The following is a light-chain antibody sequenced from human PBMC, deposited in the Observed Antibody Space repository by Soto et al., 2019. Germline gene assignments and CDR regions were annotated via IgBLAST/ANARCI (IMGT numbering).Light chain of an antibody. CDR3: QQTDRFPYT. CDR2: ATS. Sequence: DNQMTQSPASVSASVGDRVTITCRASQDVSRGLAWYQQKPGKAPKLLIYATSTLQSGVPSRFSGGGFGTDFTLTISSLQPEDFATYFCQQTDRFPYTFGQGTKVEIK. CDR1: QDVSRG. J-gene: IGKJ2*01. V-gene: IGKV1-12*01.